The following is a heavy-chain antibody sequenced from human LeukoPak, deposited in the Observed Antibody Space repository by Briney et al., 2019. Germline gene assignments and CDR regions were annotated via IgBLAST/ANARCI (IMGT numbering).Heavy chain of an antibody. J-gene: IGHJ4*02. CDR3: ARDQYGPSRYYFDY. Sequence: PGGSLRLSCAASGFTFSSYAMGWVRQAPGKGLEWVSAISGSGGSTYYADSVKGRFTISRDNSKNTLYLQMNSLRAEDTAVYYCARDQYGPSRYYFDYWGQGTLVTVSS. CDR1: GFTFSSYA. D-gene: IGHD3-10*01. V-gene: IGHV3-23*01. CDR2: ISGSGGST.